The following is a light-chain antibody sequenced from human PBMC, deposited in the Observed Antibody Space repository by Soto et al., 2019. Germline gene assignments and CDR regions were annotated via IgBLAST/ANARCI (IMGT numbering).Light chain of an antibody. J-gene: IGKJ4*01. CDR2: AAS. Sequence: DIQMTQSPSSLSASVGDRVTITCRASQGIRNDLGWYQQKPGKAPKRLIYAASSLQSGVPSRFSGSGSGTEFTLTISSRKPEHYATYYYLQYNSFPPLLTFGGGTKVEIK. CDR3: LQYNSFPPLLT. V-gene: IGKV1-17*01. CDR1: QGIRND.